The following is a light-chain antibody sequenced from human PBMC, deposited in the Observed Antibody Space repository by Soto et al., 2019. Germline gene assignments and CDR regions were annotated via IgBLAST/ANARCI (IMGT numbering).Light chain of an antibody. V-gene: IGKV1-9*01. J-gene: IGKJ2*03. CDR3: QHLRTYPFS. Sequence: DIPLTQSPSFLSASVGDRVTVSCRASQDISTSLAWFQQKAGKVPQLLVYPASTLQHGVPSRFSGSGSGTYFTLTINNLQAEDFATDYCQHLRTYPFSFGQGTKLHIK. CDR1: QDISTS. CDR2: PAS.